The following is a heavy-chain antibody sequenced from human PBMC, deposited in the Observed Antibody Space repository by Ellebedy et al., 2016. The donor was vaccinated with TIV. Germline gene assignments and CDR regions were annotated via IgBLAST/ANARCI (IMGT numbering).Heavy chain of an antibody. Sequence: GGSLRLXXAASGFTFSSYAMSWVRQAPGKGLEWVSTISGSGGRTYYADSVKGRFTISRDNSKNTLSLQMNSLRAEDTAVYYCAKDSTKDWGQGTLVTASS. D-gene: IGHD1-26*01. J-gene: IGHJ4*02. CDR2: ISGSGGRT. CDR3: AKDSTKD. V-gene: IGHV3-23*01. CDR1: GFTFSSYA.